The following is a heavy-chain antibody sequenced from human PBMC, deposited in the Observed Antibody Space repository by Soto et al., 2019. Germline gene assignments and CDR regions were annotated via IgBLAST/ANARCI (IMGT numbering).Heavy chain of an antibody. D-gene: IGHD1-26*01. CDR2: IYYSGST. CDR3: ATTYSGSLNWFDP. Sequence: PSETLSLTCTVSGGSISSSSYYWGWIRRPPGKGLEWIGGIYYSGSTYYNPSLKSRVTISVDTSKNQFSLKLSSVTAADTAVYYCATTYSGSLNWFDPWGQGTLVTVSS. J-gene: IGHJ5*02. V-gene: IGHV4-39*01. CDR1: GGSISSSSYY.